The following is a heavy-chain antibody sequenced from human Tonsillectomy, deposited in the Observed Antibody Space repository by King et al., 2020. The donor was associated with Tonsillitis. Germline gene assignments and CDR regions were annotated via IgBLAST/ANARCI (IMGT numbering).Heavy chain of an antibody. J-gene: IGHJ4*02. CDR1: GFTFSSYN. V-gene: IGHV3-21*01. CDR2: ISSSSSYM. D-gene: IGHD6-19*01. CDR3: ARDLGYSSPPGIDY. Sequence: VQLVESGGGLVKPGGSLRLSCAASGFTFSSYNMNWVRQAPGKGLEWVSYISSSSSYMYYEASVKGRFTISRDNAKNSLYLQMNSLRAEDTAVYYCARDLGYSSPPGIDYGGQGTLVTVPS.